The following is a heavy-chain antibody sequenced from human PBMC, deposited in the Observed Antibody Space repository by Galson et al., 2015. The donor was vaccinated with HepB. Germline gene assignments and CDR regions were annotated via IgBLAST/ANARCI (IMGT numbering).Heavy chain of an antibody. J-gene: IGHJ5*02. CDR1: GFTFSNSA. D-gene: IGHD2-15*01. Sequence: SLRLSCAASGFTFSNSAMTWVRQVPGKGLEWVSLISASGYSTYYAESVRGRFTISRDNSKNNLYLQMKTMRAEDTALYYCAKIESQDERPVRWFDLWGQGILVTVSS. CDR3: AKIESQDERPVRWFDL. V-gene: IGHV3-23*01. CDR2: ISASGYST.